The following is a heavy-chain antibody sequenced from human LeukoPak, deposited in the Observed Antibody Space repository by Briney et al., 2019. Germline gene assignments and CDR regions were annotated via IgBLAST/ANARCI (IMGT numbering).Heavy chain of an antibody. CDR3: AKDRKSSGWFFDY. D-gene: IGHD6-19*01. Sequence: SVKGRFTISRDNSKNTLYLQMNSLRAEDTAVYYCAKDRKSSGWFFDYWGQGTLVTVSS. V-gene: IGHV3-30*02. J-gene: IGHJ4*02.